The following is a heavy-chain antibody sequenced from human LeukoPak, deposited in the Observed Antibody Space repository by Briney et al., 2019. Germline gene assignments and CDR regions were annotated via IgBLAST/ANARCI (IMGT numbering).Heavy chain of an antibody. J-gene: IGHJ5*02. CDR1: GYTFTKYA. Sequence: GASVKVSCKASGYTFTKYAINWVRQAPGQGLEWMGRINTNTGNPAYAQGVTGRFVFSLDTSVTTAYLQISSLKAEDTAVYYCARRAGWFDAWGQGTLVTVSS. V-gene: IGHV7-4-1*02. D-gene: IGHD3-10*01. CDR2: INTNTGNP. CDR3: ARRAGWFDA.